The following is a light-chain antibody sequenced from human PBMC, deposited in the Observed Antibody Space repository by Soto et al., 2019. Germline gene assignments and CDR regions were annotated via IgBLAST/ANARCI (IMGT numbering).Light chain of an antibody. CDR1: QSVGRNF. CDR2: GAS. Sequence: EIVLTQSPGTLSLSPGESTTLSCRASQSVGRNFLAWYQQKPGRAPRLLIHGASNRATGVTDRFSGSGSETGFTLTISRLGPEDFAVSYCDQYAASPLTFGGGTKVEI. CDR3: DQYAASPLT. V-gene: IGKV3-20*01. J-gene: IGKJ4*01.